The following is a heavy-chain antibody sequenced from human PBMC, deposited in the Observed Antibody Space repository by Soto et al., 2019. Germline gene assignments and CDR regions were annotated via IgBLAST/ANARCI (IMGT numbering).Heavy chain of an antibody. CDR1: GGSISSGGYY. CDR3: ARVVVTSYYFDY. Sequence: SETLSLTCTVSGGSISSGGYYWSWIRQHPGKGLEWIGYIYYSGSTYYNQSLKSRVTISVDTSKNQFSLKLSSVTAADTAVYYCARVVVTSYYFDYWGQGTLVTVSS. V-gene: IGHV4-31*03. J-gene: IGHJ4*02. D-gene: IGHD2-2*01. CDR2: IYYSGST.